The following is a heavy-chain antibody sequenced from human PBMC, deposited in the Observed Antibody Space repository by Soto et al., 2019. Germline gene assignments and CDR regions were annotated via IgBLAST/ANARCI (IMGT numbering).Heavy chain of an antibody. CDR1: GFTFNNYA. CDR2: INGGGIT. V-gene: IGHV3-23*01. Sequence: PGGSLRLSCAASGFTFNNYALNWVRQTPGKGLEWVSAINGGGITFYTDSVKGRFTISRDNSKNTVSLQMSSLRAEDTAVYYRARDQIGYGRFDYWGQGAQVTVSS. CDR3: ARDQIGYGRFDY. D-gene: IGHD5-18*01. J-gene: IGHJ4*02.